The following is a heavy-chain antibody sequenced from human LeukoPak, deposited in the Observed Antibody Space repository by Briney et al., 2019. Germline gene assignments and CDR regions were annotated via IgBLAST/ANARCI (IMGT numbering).Heavy chain of an antibody. Sequence: PGGSLRLSCAASGFTFSDYAMSWVRQAPGKGLEWVSGIGSSGVNTDYATSVKGRFTISRDNTKSTLHLLMNSLRVEDTATYYCAKGRNSGSYFGIDPWAREPRSASPQ. CDR3: AKGRNSGSYFGIDP. D-gene: IGHD3-10*01. V-gene: IGHV3-23*01. CDR1: GFTFSDYA. CDR2: IGSSGVNT. J-gene: IGHJ5*02.